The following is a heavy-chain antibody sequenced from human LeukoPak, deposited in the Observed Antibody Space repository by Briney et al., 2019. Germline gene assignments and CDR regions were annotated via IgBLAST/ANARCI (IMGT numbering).Heavy chain of an antibody. V-gene: IGHV4-30-2*01. CDR3: ARGLRCSSTSCPTGPPFDY. CDR1: GGSISSGGYS. Sequence: SETLSLTCAVSGGSISSGGYSWSWIRQPPGKGLEWIGYIYHSWSTYYNPSLKSRVTISADRSKNQFSLKLSSVTAADTAVYYCARGLRCSSTSCPTGPPFDYWGQGTLVTVSS. J-gene: IGHJ4*02. D-gene: IGHD2-2*01. CDR2: IYHSWST.